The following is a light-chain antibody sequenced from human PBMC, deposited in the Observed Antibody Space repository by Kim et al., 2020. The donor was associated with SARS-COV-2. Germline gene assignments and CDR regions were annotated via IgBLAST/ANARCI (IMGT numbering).Light chain of an antibody. V-gene: IGKV3-20*01. CDR2: GAS. Sequence: SLSRGERATLSSRASQSVSSSYLAWYQQKPGQAPRLLIYGASSRATGIPERFSGSGSGTDFTLTISRLEPEDFAVYYCQQYGSSYTFGQGTKLEI. CDR1: QSVSSSY. J-gene: IGKJ2*01. CDR3: QQYGSSYT.